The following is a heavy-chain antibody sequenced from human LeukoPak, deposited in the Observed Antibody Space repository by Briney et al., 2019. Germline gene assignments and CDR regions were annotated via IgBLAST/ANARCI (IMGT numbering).Heavy chain of an antibody. J-gene: IGHJ6*03. CDR2: VTNSGTT. V-gene: IGHV4-59*11. D-gene: IGHD3-10*01. CDR3: ARVVITMVRGVIIRLYYYYYMDV. CDR1: GESISSHY. Sequence: SETLSLTCNVSGESISSHYWSWTRQSPGKGLEWIGYVTNSGTTKFNPSLKSRVTISRDTSKNQISLRLSSVTAADTAVYYCARVVITMVRGVIIRLYYYYYMDVWGKGTTVTVSS.